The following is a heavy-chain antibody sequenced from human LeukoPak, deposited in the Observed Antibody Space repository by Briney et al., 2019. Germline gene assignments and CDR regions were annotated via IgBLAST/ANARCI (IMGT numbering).Heavy chain of an antibody. CDR3: AKLPVATTIKYYFDY. V-gene: IGHV3-53*01. CDR2: IYSGGST. D-gene: IGHD5-12*01. J-gene: IGHJ4*02. CDR1: GFTVSSNY. Sequence: GGSLRLSCAASGFTVSSNYMTWVRQAPGKGLEWVSVIYSGGSTYYADSVKGRFTISRDNSKNTLSLQMNSLRAEDTAVYYCAKLPVATTIKYYFDYWGQGTLVTVSS.